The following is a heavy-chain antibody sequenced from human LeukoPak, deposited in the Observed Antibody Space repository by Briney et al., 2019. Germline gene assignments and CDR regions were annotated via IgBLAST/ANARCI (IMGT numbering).Heavy chain of an antibody. CDR3: AKVRYYDILTGYFDY. J-gene: IGHJ4*02. D-gene: IGHD3-9*01. Sequence: GGSLRLSCAASGFTFSSYAMSWVRQAPGKGLEWVSAISGSGGSTYYADSVRGRFTISRDNSKNTLYLQMNSLRAEDTAVYYCAKVRYYDILTGYFDYWGQGTLVTVSS. CDR1: GFTFSSYA. CDR2: ISGSGGST. V-gene: IGHV3-23*01.